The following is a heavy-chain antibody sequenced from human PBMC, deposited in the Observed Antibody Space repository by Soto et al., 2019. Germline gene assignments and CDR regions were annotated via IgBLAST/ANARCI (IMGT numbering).Heavy chain of an antibody. CDR1: GFTFSSYG. CDR2: IWYDGSNK. J-gene: IGHJ4*02. Sequence: QVQLVESGGGVVQPGRSLRLSCAASGFTFSSYGMHWVRQAPGKGLEWVAVIWYDGSNKYYADSVKGRFTISRDNSKNKLYLQLNRLSAEDTAVYYCARARSTPTAGIAAAGYFDYWGQGTLVTVSS. V-gene: IGHV3-33*01. D-gene: IGHD6-13*01. CDR3: ARARSTPTAGIAAAGYFDY.